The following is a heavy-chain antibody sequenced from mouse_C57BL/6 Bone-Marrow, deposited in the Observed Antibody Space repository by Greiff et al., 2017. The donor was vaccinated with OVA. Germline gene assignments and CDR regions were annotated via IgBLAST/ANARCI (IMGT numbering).Heavy chain of an antibody. CDR1: GYTFTSYW. CDR3: AREGPYYSNLYAMDY. Sequence: QVQLKQPGAELVRPGSSVKLSCKASGYTFTSYWMHWVKQRPIQGLEWIGNIDPSDSETHYNQKFKDKATLTVDKSSSTAYMQLSSLTSEDSAVYYCAREGPYYSNLYAMDYWGQGTSVTVSS. V-gene: IGHV1-52*01. D-gene: IGHD2-5*01. CDR2: IDPSDSET. J-gene: IGHJ4*01.